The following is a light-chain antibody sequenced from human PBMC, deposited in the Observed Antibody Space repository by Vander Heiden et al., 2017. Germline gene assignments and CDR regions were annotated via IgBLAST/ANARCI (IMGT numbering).Light chain of an antibody. CDR3: QQDFNYPRT. Sequence: AIQTSQSPSSVSASVGDRVTITCRASQGIRNDLGWYQQKPGKAPRLLIYAASRLQSGVPSRFSGSGSGTDFTLTISSLQPEDFATYYCQQDFNYPRTFGQGTKVEIK. CDR1: QGIRND. J-gene: IGKJ1*01. V-gene: IGKV1-6*01. CDR2: AAS.